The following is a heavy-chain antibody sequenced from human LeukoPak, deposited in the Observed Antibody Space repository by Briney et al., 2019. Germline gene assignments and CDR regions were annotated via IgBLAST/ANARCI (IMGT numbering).Heavy chain of an antibody. CDR3: AKDMLPYDSSGYLFDY. J-gene: IGHJ4*02. V-gene: IGHV3-9*01. CDR2: ISWNSGSI. Sequence: PGRSLRLSCAASGFTFDDYAMPWVRQAPGKGLEWVSGISWNSGSIGYADSVKGRFTISRDNAKNSLYPQMNSLRAEDTALYYCAKDMLPYDSSGYLFDYWGQGTLVTVSS. D-gene: IGHD3-22*01. CDR1: GFTFDDYA.